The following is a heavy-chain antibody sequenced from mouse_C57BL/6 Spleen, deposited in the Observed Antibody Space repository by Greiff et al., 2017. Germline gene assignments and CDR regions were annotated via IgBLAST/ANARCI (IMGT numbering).Heavy chain of an antibody. CDR1: GYTFTDYY. CDR2: INPNNGGT. Sequence: EVQLQQSGPELVKPGASVKISCKASGYTFTDYYMNWVKQSHGKSLEWIGDINPNNGGTSYNQKFKGKATLTVDKSSSTAYMELRSLTSEDSAVYYCARGALYFDVWGTGTTVTVSS. V-gene: IGHV1-26*01. J-gene: IGHJ1*03. CDR3: ARGALYFDV.